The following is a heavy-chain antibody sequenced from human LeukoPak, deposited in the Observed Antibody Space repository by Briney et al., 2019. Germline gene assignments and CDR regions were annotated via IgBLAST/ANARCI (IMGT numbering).Heavy chain of an antibody. D-gene: IGHD3-22*01. Sequence: SGGSLRLSCAASGFTFSSYSMNWVRQAPGKGLEWVSSISSSSSYIYYADSVKGRFTISRDNAKNPLYLQMNSLRAEDTAVYYCAKLGKTDYYDSSGYFDYWGQGTLVTVSS. V-gene: IGHV3-21*04. CDR3: AKLGKTDYYDSSGYFDY. CDR2: ISSSSSYI. J-gene: IGHJ4*02. CDR1: GFTFSSYS.